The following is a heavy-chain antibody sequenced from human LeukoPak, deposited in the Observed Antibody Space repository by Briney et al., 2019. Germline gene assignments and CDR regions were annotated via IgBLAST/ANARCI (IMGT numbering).Heavy chain of an antibody. CDR1: GGSISSGDYY. D-gene: IGHD2-2*01. V-gene: IGHV4-39*01. CDR3: ARGYRGSIPADYYFYYYMDV. Sequence: SQTLSLTCTVSGGSISSGDYYWGWIRQPPGKGLEWIGTIYYTGNTDLNPSLKSRVTISVDTSRNQFSLKLSFATAADTAVYYCARGYRGSIPADYYFYYYMDVWGKGTTVTVSS. J-gene: IGHJ6*03. CDR2: IYYTGNT.